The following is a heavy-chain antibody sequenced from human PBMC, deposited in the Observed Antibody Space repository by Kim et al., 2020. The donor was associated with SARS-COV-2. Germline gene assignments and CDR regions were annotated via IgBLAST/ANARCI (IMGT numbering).Heavy chain of an antibody. V-gene: IGHV3-7*03. CDR2: VKEDGSEK. D-gene: IGHD2-15*01. J-gene: IGHJ5*02. CDR1: GFTFNSFW. CDR3: TRPLSRFCSSGSCYVHLFDA. Sequence: GGSLRLSCAASGFTFNSFWMSWVRQAPGKGPEWVANVKEDGSEKYYVESVKGRFTISRDNAKNSLYLEMNSLRAEDTTVYYCTRPLSRFCSSGSCYVHLFDAGGQVSPVTVAS.